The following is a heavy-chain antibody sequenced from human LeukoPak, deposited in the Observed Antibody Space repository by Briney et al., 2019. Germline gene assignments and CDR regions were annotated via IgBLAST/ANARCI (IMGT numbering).Heavy chain of an antibody. Sequence: PSETLSLTCAVYGGSFSGYYWSWIRQPPGKGLEWIGKINHSGSTNYNPSLKSRVTISVDTSKNQFSLKLSSVTAADTAVYYCARAERQYYYDSSGYYKGYYFDYWGQGTLVTVSS. CDR3: ARAERQYYYDSSGYYKGYYFDY. V-gene: IGHV4-34*01. D-gene: IGHD3-22*01. CDR2: INHSGST. CDR1: GGSFSGYY. J-gene: IGHJ4*02.